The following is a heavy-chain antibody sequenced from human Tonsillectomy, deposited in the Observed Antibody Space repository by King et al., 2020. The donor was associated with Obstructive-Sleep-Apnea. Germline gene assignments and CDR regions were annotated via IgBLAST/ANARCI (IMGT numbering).Heavy chain of an antibody. CDR2: FDPEDGET. Sequence: VQLAQSGAEVKKPGASVRVSCKVSGYTLIELSIHWVRQAPGKGLEWMGGFDPEDGETIYAQKFQGRVTMTEDTSTNTTYMELSSLRSEDTAMYYCAVFYYGSETVDFWGQGTLVTVSS. D-gene: IGHD3-10*01. CDR1: GYTLIELS. V-gene: IGHV1-24*01. CDR3: AVFYYGSETVDF. J-gene: IGHJ4*02.